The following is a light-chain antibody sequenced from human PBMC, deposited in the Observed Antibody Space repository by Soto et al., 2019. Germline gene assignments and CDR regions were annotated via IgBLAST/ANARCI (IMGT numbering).Light chain of an antibody. CDR3: QQYGSSPRT. J-gene: IGKJ1*01. V-gene: IGKV3-20*01. CDR2: GSS. Sequence: EIVWTQSRGTMSLSPGGRATVAGRASQSVSSSYLAWYQQKPGQAPRLLIYGSSSRATGIPDRFSGSGSGTDFTLTISRLEPEDFAVYYCQQYGSSPRTFGQGTKVDIK. CDR1: QSVSSSY.